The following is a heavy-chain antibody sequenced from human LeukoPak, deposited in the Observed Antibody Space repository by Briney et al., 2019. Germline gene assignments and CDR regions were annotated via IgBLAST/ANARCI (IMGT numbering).Heavy chain of an antibody. V-gene: IGHV5-51*01. J-gene: IGHJ4*02. CDR2: IYPGDSET. CDR3: ARAGSSWFPFDY. D-gene: IGHD6-13*01. Sequence: GESLKISCKGFGFSITSYWIGWVRQMPGQGLEWMGIIYPGDSETRYSPSFQGQVTISVDKSISTAYLQWNSLKGSDTATYFCARAGSSWFPFDYWGQGTLVTVSS. CDR1: GFSITSYW.